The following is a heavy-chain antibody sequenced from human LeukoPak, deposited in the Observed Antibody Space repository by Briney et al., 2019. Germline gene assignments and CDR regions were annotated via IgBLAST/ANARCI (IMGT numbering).Heavy chain of an antibody. D-gene: IGHD1-26*01. V-gene: IGHV4-61*08. CDR3: ARTQSQSGSYRYYFGY. CDR2: IYYISNT. CDR1: GASVGSAGYY. Sequence: SETLSLTCTVSGASVGSAGYYWSWIRQSPGGGLGWIGYIYYISNTNYNPSLKSRVTMSVDPSKNQFSLKLNSVTAADTAVYYCARTQSQSGSYRYYFGYWGQGTLVTVSS. J-gene: IGHJ4*02.